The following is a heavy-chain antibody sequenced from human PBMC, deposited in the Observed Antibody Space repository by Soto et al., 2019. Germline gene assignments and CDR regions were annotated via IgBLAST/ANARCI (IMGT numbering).Heavy chain of an antibody. D-gene: IGHD2-15*01. CDR3: AKEWMVAATLFDY. Sequence: QVRLVESGGGVVQPGRSLRLSCAASGFTFSNYGMHWVRQAPGKGLEWVAVILYDGINKYYADSVKGRFTISRDNSKSMLYLQMISLRTEDTAVYYCAKEWMVAATLFDYWGQGTLVTVSS. J-gene: IGHJ4*02. CDR1: GFTFSNYG. CDR2: ILYDGINK. V-gene: IGHV3-30*18.